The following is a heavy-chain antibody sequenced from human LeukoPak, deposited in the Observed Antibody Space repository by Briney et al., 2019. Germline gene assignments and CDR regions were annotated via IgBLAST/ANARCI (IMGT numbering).Heavy chain of an antibody. V-gene: IGHV1-18*01. CDR3: ARDDCSSTSCSAHAFDI. Sequence: ASVKVSCKASGYTFTSYGISWVRQAPGQGLEWMGWISAYNGNTNYAQKLQGRVTMTTDTSTSTAYMELRSLRSDDTAVYYCARDDCSSTSCSAHAFDIWGQGTMVTVSS. CDR2: ISAYNGNT. D-gene: IGHD2-2*01. J-gene: IGHJ3*02. CDR1: GYTFTSYG.